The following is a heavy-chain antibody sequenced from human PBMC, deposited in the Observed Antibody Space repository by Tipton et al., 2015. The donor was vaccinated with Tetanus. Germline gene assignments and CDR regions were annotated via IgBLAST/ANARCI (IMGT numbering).Heavy chain of an antibody. CDR1: GFTFRNAW. D-gene: IGHD3-3*01. CDR2: IKSKTDGWTT. Sequence: CAASGFTFRNAWMSWVRQAPGKGLEWVGRIKSKTDGWTTDYAAPVKGRFTISRDDSKNTLYLQLNSLKTEDTAVYYCTTRLQFITIFGVVTPMDAFDIWGQGTMVTVSS. J-gene: IGHJ3*02. V-gene: IGHV3-15*01. CDR3: TTRLQFITIFGVVTPMDAFDI.